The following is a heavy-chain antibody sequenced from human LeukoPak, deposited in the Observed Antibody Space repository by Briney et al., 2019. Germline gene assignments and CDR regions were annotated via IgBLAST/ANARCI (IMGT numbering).Heavy chain of an antibody. CDR1: GGSISSGGYY. CDR2: IYYSGST. CDR3: ARGSRGYTYG. D-gene: IGHD5-18*01. Sequence: SETLSLTCTVSGGSISSGGYYWSWIRQHPGKGLEWIGYIYYSGSTYYNPSLKSRVTISVDTSKNQFSLKLSSVTAADTAVYYCARGSRGYTYGWGQGTLVTVSS. V-gene: IGHV4-31*03. J-gene: IGHJ4*02.